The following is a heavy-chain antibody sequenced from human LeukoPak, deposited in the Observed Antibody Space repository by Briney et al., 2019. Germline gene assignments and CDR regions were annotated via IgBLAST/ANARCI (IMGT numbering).Heavy chain of an antibody. CDR3: APTPILPHSHSSSSYNWFDP. V-gene: IGHV3-23*01. Sequence: GGSLRLSCAASGFTFSSYAMSWVRQAPGKGLEWVSAISGSGGSTYYADSVKGRFTISRDNSKNTLYLQMNSLRAEDTAVYYCAPTPILPHSHSSSSYNWFDPWGQGTLVTVSS. CDR2: ISGSGGST. CDR1: GFTFSSYA. D-gene: IGHD6-6*01. J-gene: IGHJ5*02.